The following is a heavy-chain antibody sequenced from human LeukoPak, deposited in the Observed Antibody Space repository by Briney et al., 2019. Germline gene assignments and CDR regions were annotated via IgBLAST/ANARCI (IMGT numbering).Heavy chain of an antibody. V-gene: IGHV3-21*06. J-gene: IGHJ6*03. Sequence: PGGSLRLCCAASGFTFSSYNMNWVRQAPGKGPEGVSSITSSSSYIYYADSVKGRFTISRDNAKNSMYLQMDSLRVEDTAVYYCARDPFSGNYGPYYYYYMDVWGKGTTVTISS. CDR1: GFTFSSYN. D-gene: IGHD1-26*01. CDR3: ARDPFSGNYGPYYYYYMDV. CDR2: ITSSSSYI.